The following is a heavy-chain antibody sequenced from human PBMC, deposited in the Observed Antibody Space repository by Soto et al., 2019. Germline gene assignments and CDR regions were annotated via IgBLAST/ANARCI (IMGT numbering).Heavy chain of an antibody. Sequence: GGSLRLSCAASGFTFSSYGMHWVRQAPGKGLEWVAVISYDGSNKYYADSVKGRFTISRDNSKNTLYLQMNSLRAEDTAVYYCAKDITYCSSTSCPPDYYYGMDVWGQGTTVTVSS. V-gene: IGHV3-30*18. CDR3: AKDITYCSSTSCPPDYYYGMDV. CDR1: GFTFSSYG. J-gene: IGHJ6*02. D-gene: IGHD2-2*01. CDR2: ISYDGSNK.